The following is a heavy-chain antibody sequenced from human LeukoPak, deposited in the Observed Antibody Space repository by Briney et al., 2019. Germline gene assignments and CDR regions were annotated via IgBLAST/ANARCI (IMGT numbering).Heavy chain of an antibody. V-gene: IGHV4-34*01. Sequence: PSETLSLTCAVYGGSLSGFYWSWIRQSPGKGLEWIGEINQSGSTNYNPSLKSRVTISVDTSKNQFSLKLSSVTAADTAVYYCARDRRQQLENWFDPWGQGTLVTVSS. CDR1: GGSLSGFY. CDR3: ARDRRQQLENWFDP. J-gene: IGHJ5*02. D-gene: IGHD6-13*01. CDR2: INQSGST.